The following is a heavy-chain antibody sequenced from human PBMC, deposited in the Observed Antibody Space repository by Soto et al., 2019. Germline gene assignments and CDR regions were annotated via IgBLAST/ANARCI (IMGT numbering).Heavy chain of an antibody. D-gene: IGHD3-16*01. CDR2: ISTTRNYT. CDR3: VRSSRDYDLYYFDY. V-gene: IGHV3-11*06. Sequence: GGSLRLSCTVSGFTFSDHFMAWVRQAPGKGLEWVSDISTTRNYTKYADSVKGRFTMSRDNARNSVYLQMNRLRADDTAVYYCVRSSRDYDLYYFDYWGQGALVTVSS. J-gene: IGHJ4*02. CDR1: GFTFSDHF.